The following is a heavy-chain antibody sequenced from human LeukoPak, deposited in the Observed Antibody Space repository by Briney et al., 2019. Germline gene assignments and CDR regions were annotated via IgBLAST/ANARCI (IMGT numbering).Heavy chain of an antibody. CDR1: GFTFSSYG. J-gene: IGHJ5*02. Sequence: GSLRLSCAASGFTFSSYGMHWVRPAPGKGLEWVAFIRYDGSNKYYADSVKGRFTISRDNARNSLFLQMNSLRVEDTAVYYCASQSYARFDPWGQGTLVTVSS. CDR2: IRYDGSNK. CDR3: ASQSYARFDP. D-gene: IGHD3-16*01. V-gene: IGHV3-30*02.